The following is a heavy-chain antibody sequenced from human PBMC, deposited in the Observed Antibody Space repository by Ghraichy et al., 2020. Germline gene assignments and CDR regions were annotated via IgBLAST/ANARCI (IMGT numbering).Heavy chain of an antibody. CDR1: GCTFTGYY. CDR3: ARGGVVPAAMIHYGMDV. Sequence: ASVKVSCKASGCTFTGYYMHWVRQAPGQGLEWMGWINPNSGGTNYAQKFQGRVTMTRDTSISTAYMELSRLRSDDTAVYYCARGGVVPAAMIHYGMDVWGQGTTVTVSS. CDR2: INPNSGGT. V-gene: IGHV1-2*02. J-gene: IGHJ6*02. D-gene: IGHD2-2*01.